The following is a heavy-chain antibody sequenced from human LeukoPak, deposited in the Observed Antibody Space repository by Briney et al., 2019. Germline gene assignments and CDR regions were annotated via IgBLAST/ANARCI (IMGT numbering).Heavy chain of an antibody. J-gene: IGHJ6*02. D-gene: IGHD6-6*01. V-gene: IGHV3-30*03. CDR3: AREYSSSADV. Sequence: GRSLRLSCAASGFTFSSYLVHWVRQTPGKGLEWVAVISYEGSNRNYAASMEGRFTISRDNSKNTLYLQMNSLRAEDTAIYYCAREYSSSADVWGQGTTVTVSS. CDR1: GFTFSSYL. CDR2: ISYEGSNR.